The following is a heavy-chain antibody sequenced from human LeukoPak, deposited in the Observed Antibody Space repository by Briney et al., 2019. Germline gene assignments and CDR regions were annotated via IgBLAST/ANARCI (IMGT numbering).Heavy chain of an antibody. CDR2: IYPGGNL. V-gene: IGHV3-53*01. J-gene: IGHJ3*02. CDR1: EVTVTDNY. D-gene: IGHD3-16*01. CDR3: VRGPRYYDDSGFHYGVFDI. Sequence: EGSLRLSCAASEVTVTDNYMSWVRQAPGKGLQWVSVIYPGGNLYYADSVKGRFIISRDNSKNTLSLQMNSLTADDTAVYYCVRGPRYYDDSGFHYGVFDIWGQGTLVTVSS.